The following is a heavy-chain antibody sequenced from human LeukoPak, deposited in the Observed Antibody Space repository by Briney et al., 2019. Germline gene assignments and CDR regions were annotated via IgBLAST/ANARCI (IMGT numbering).Heavy chain of an antibody. V-gene: IGHV3-21*01. CDR2: ISSSSSYI. CDR3: ARFISSSWYFDY. CDR1: GFTFSSYS. D-gene: IGHD6-13*01. J-gene: IGHJ4*02. Sequence: GGSLRLSCAASGFTFSSYSMNWVRQAPGKGLEWVSSISSSSSYIYYADSVKGRLTISRDNAENSLYLQMNSLRAEDTAVYSCARFISSSWYFDYWGQGTLVTVSS.